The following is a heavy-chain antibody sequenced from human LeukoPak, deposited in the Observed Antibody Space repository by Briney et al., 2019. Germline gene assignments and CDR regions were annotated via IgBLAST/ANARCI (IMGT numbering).Heavy chain of an antibody. CDR2: IRYDGSNK. D-gene: IGHD3-9*01. CDR3: ARELRYFDWSAEGYFDY. V-gene: IGHV3-30*02. CDR1: GFTFSSYG. J-gene: IGHJ4*02. Sequence: GGSLRLSCAASGFTFSSYGMHWVRQAPGKGLEWVAFIRYDGSNKYYADSVKGRFTISRDNSKNTLYLQMNSLRAEDTAVYYCARELRYFDWSAEGYFDYWGQGTLVTVSS.